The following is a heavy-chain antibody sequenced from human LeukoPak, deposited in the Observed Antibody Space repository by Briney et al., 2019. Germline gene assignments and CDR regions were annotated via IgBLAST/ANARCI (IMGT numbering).Heavy chain of an antibody. V-gene: IGHV4-4*09. D-gene: IGHD6-6*01. J-gene: IGHJ6*03. CDR1: GGSISSYY. Sequence: SETLSLTCTVSGGSISSYYWSWIRQPPGKGLEWIGYIYTSGSTNYNPSLKSRVTISVDTSKNQFPLKLSSVTAADTAVYYCARRAEYSSSYYYYYYMDVWGKGTTVTVSS. CDR3: ARRAEYSSSYYYYYYMDV. CDR2: IYTSGST.